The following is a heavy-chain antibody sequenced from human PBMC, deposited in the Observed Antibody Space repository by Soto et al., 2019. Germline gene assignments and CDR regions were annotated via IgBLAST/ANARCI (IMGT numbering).Heavy chain of an antibody. CDR2: ITSSSSYI. Sequence: GGSLRLSCAASAFSFSSYTMNWVRQAPGKGLEWVSSITSSSSYIFYADSVKGRFSISRDNARNSLSLQMNRLRAEDTTVYYCARETIAATGTASYGMDVWGQGTTVTVSS. D-gene: IGHD6-25*01. CDR3: ARETIAATGTASYGMDV. CDR1: AFSFSSYT. J-gene: IGHJ6*02. V-gene: IGHV3-21*01.